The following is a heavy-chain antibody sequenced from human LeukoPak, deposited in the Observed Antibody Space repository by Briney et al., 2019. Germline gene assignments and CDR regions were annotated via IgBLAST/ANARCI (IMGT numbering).Heavy chain of an antibody. CDR3: ARAFLMETTLSIGD. Sequence: PSETLSLTCDVSGDSMNSHYWSWIRQPPGKGPECVGYIHSSGRTNQNPSLKSRVTLSVDTSKNQFSLTLNSVTAADTAIYYCARAFLMETTLSIGDWGQGTLVTVSS. J-gene: IGHJ4*02. CDR2: IHSSGRT. D-gene: IGHD1-1*01. CDR1: GDSMNSHY. V-gene: IGHV4-59*11.